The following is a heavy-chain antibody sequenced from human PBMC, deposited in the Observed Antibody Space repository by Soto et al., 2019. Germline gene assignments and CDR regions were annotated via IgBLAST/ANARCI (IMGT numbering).Heavy chain of an antibody. D-gene: IGHD6-6*01. V-gene: IGHV1-18*01. J-gene: IGHJ5*02. CDR1: GYTFFSYG. Sequence: ASVKVSCKASGYTFFSYGISWVRQAPGQGLEWMGWISTYNGNTNYAQRLQDRVTMTTDTSTRTAYMELRSLRSDDTAVYYCARKSSSSSWFDPWGQGTLVTVSS. CDR2: ISTYNGNT. CDR3: ARKSSSSSWFDP.